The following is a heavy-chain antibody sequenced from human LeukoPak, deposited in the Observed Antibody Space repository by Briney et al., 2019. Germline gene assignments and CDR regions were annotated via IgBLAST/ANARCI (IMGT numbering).Heavy chain of an antibody. CDR3: ARFGMDAAIDY. D-gene: IGHD2-15*01. CDR2: IKQDASEK. CDR1: GFTFSGYW. Sequence: GGSLRLSCAASGFTFSGYWMSWVRQAPGKGLEWGATIKQDASEKTYVDSVEGRFTSSRDNAKSSFFLKRDSLRAEDRVVYSCARFGMDAAIDYWGRGTLVTVSS. J-gene: IGHJ4*02. V-gene: IGHV3-7*01.